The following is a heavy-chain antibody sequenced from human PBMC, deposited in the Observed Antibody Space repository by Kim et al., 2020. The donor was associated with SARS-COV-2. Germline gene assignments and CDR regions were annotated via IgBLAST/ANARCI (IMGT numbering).Heavy chain of an antibody. J-gene: IGHJ6*02. V-gene: IGHV3-43*01. CDR3: AKDILRGGYDADGMDV. D-gene: IGHD5-12*01. CDR1: GFTFDDYT. CDR2: ISWDGGST. Sequence: GGSLRLSCAASGFTFDDYTMHWVRQAPGKGLEWVSLISWDGGSTYYADSVKGRFTISRDNSKNSLYLQMNSLRTEDTALYYCAKDILRGGYDADGMDVWGQGTTVTVSS.